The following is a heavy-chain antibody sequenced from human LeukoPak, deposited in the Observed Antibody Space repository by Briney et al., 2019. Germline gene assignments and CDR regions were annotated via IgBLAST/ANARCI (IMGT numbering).Heavy chain of an antibody. CDR2: INPSGGST. J-gene: IGHJ4*02. CDR1: GYTFTSYY. Sequence: ASVKVSCKASGYTFTSYYMHWVRQAPGQGLEWMGIINPSGGSTSYAQKFQGRVTMTRDTSISTAYMELSRLRSDDTAVYYCARAQRGRGYSGYDANFDYWGQGTLVTVSS. V-gene: IGHV1-46*01. CDR3: ARAQRGRGYSGYDANFDY. D-gene: IGHD5-12*01.